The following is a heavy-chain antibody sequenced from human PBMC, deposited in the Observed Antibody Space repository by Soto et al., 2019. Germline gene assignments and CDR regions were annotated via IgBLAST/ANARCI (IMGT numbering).Heavy chain of an antibody. Sequence: GGSLRLSCAASEFTFTYAWMNWVRQAPGKGLEWVGRIKSKTDGGTADYAAPVKGRFIISRDDSKNTLYLQMNSLRAEDTAVYYCARGPRVYYDFWSGYPPPLYFDYWGQGTLVTVSS. D-gene: IGHD3-3*01. CDR1: EFTFTYAW. J-gene: IGHJ4*02. CDR2: IKSKTDGGTA. V-gene: IGHV3-15*01. CDR3: ARGPRVYYDFWSGYPPPLYFDY.